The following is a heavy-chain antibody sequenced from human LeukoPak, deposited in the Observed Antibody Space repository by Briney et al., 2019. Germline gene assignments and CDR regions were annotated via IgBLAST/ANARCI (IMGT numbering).Heavy chain of an antibody. CDR3: ASGRLSAKGFDN. D-gene: IGHD2-15*01. Sequence: PGGSLRLSCAASGFTVSSIYISWVRQAPGKGLEWVSVIYSGGDTDYADSVKGRFIISRDNSKNALYLQMNSLRAEDTAVYYCASGRLSAKGFDNWGQGTLVTVSS. CDR1: GFTVSSIY. V-gene: IGHV3-66*01. J-gene: IGHJ4*02. CDR2: IYSGGDT.